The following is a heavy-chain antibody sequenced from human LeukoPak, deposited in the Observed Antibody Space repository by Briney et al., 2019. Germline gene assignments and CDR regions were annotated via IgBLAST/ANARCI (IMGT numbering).Heavy chain of an antibody. Sequence: PGGSLRLSCAASGFTFNNYAMSWVRQAPGQGLEWVSTISGSGGSTYYANSVKGRFTISRDNSKNTLYLQMNSLRAEDTAVYYCAKESGSSSWPIDYWGQGTLVTASS. CDR2: ISGSGGST. D-gene: IGHD6-13*01. V-gene: IGHV3-23*01. CDR3: AKESGSSSWPIDY. CDR1: GFTFNNYA. J-gene: IGHJ4*02.